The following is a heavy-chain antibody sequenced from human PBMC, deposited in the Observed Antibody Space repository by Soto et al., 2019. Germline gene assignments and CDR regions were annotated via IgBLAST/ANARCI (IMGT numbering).Heavy chain of an antibody. CDR1: GGSISSGGYY. V-gene: IGHV4-31*01. Sequence: QVQLQESGPGLVKPSQTLSLTCTVSGGSISSGGYYWSWIRQHPGKGLEWIGYIYYSGSTYYNPSRMSPVTISVDTSKNQFSLKLSSVTAADTAVYYCAREGGIVGATAADYWGQGTLVTVSS. CDR2: IYYSGST. J-gene: IGHJ4*02. D-gene: IGHD1-26*01. CDR3: AREGGIVGATAADY.